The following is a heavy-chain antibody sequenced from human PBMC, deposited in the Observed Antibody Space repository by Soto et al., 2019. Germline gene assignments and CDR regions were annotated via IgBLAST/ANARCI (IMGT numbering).Heavy chain of an antibody. D-gene: IGHD2-2*01. V-gene: IGHV1-3*01. CDR3: ATAGDDCSTTTCYVIDY. CDR2: INAGNGYT. Sequence: ASVKVSCKASGYTFTSYAMHWVRQAPGQRLEWMGWINAGNGYTKYSQKFQGRVTVTRDTSASTAYMELSSLRSEDTAVYYCATAGDDCSTTTCYVIDYWGQGSLVTFSS. J-gene: IGHJ4*02. CDR1: GYTFTSYA.